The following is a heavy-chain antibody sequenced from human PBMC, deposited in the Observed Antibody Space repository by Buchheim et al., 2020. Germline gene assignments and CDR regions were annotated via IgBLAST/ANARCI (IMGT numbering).Heavy chain of an antibody. J-gene: IGHJ6*03. V-gene: IGHV1-69*06. Sequence: QVQLVQSGAEVKKPGSSVKVSCKASGGTFSSYAISWVRQAPGQGLEWMGGIIPIFGTANYAQKFRGRVTFTADKSTSTAYMELSSLRSEDTAVYYCARALRAGATFYYYYMDVWGKGTT. CDR2: IIPIFGTA. CDR1: GGTFSSYA. D-gene: IGHD1-26*01. CDR3: ARALRAGATFYYYYMDV.